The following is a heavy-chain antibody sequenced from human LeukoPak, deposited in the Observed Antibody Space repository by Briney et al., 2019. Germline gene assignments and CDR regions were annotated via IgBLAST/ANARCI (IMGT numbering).Heavy chain of an antibody. D-gene: IGHD3-22*01. CDR1: GGSISSSSYY. CDR3: ARAYYYDSSGDGFDI. CDR2: IYYSGST. J-gene: IGHJ3*02. Sequence: SETLSLTCTVSGGSISSSSYYWGWIRQPPGTGLGWIGYIYYSGSTNYNPSLKSRVTISVDTSKNQFSLKLSSVTAADTAVYYCARAYYYDSSGDGFDIWGQGTMVTVSS. V-gene: IGHV4-61*05.